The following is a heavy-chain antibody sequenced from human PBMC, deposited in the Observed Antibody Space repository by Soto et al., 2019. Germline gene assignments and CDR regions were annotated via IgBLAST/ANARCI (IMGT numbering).Heavy chain of an antibody. CDR3: ARGLGVVPAALYYFDY. V-gene: IGHV1-2*04. CDR1: GYTFTRYY. Sequence: ASVKVSCKASGYTFTRYYMHWVRQAPGQGLEWMGWINPNSGGTNYAQRFQGWVTMTRDTSISTADMELSRLRSDDTAVYYCARGLGVVPAALYYFDYWGQGTLVTVSS. J-gene: IGHJ4*02. CDR2: INPNSGGT. D-gene: IGHD2-2*01.